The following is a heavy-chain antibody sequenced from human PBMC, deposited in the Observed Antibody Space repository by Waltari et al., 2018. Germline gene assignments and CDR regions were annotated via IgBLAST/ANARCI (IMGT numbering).Heavy chain of an antibody. J-gene: IGHJ1*01. D-gene: IGHD5-12*01. Sequence: KASGYTFTGYYMHWVRQAPGQGLEWMGRINPNSGGTNYAQKFQGRVTMTRDTSKNQFSLKLSSVTAADTAVYYCARAPPRSSWPYFQHWGQGTLVTVSS. V-gene: IGHV1-2*06. CDR2: INPNSGGT. CDR3: ARAPPRSSWPYFQH. CDR1: GYTFTGYY.